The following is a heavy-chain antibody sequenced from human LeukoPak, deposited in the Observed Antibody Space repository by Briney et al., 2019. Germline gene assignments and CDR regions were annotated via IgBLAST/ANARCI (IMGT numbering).Heavy chain of an antibody. CDR2: INPSGGST. Sequence: ASVKVSCKASGYTFTNCYMHWVRQAPGQGLEWMGIINPSGGSTNYAQKFQGRVTLTRDTSTSTVYMELSSLKSEDTAVYYCARNIGVIGGADFWGLGTLVTVSS. V-gene: IGHV1-46*01. CDR1: GYTFTNCY. CDR3: ARNIGVIGGADF. J-gene: IGHJ4*02. D-gene: IGHD3-16*02.